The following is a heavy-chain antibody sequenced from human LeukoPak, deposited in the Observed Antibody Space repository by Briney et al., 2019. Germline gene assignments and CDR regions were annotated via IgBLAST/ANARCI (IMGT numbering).Heavy chain of an antibody. Sequence: GGSLRLSCAASGFTVSSNFMNWVRQAPGKGLEWVSDYADSVKGRFTISRDNSKNTLYPQMNSLRAEDTAVYYCARDLLGGGTFDIWGQGTMVTVSS. CDR3: ARDLLGGGTFDI. CDR1: GFTVSSNF. D-gene: IGHD3-16*01. J-gene: IGHJ3*02. V-gene: IGHV3-53*01.